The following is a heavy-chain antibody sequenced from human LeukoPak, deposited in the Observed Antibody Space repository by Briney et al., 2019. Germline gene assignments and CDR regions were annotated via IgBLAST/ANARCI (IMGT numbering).Heavy chain of an antibody. D-gene: IGHD6-13*01. Sequence: GGPLRLSCAASGFTFSSFGMCLLRQAPGKVLEWVSDISGSCGSTYYADSVKGRFTISRDNSKNTLYLQMNSLRAEDTAVYYCAKEHGGSSWYEDAFDVWGQGTMVTVSS. CDR2: ISGSCGST. J-gene: IGHJ3*01. CDR3: AKEHGGSSWYEDAFDV. V-gene: IGHV3-23*01. CDR1: GFTFSSFG.